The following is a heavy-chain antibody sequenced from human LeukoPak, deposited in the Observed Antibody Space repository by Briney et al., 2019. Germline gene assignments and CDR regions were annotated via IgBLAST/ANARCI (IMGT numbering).Heavy chain of an antibody. Sequence: PGGSLRLSCAASGFTFSNYAMSWVRQAPGKGLEWVSGISGSGGNTYYADSVKGRFTISRDNSKNTLYLQMNSLRAEDTAVYYCAKDLRWEVTGDAFDIWGQGTMVTVSS. D-gene: IGHD1-26*01. CDR3: AKDLRWEVTGDAFDI. J-gene: IGHJ3*02. V-gene: IGHV3-23*01. CDR2: ISGSGGNT. CDR1: GFTFSNYA.